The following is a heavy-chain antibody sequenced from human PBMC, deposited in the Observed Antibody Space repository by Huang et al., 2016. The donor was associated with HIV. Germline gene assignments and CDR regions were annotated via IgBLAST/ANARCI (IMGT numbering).Heavy chain of an antibody. D-gene: IGHD2-15*01. J-gene: IGHJ5*02. Sequence: QVQLQESGPGPVKPSQTLSLTCTVSGDSISRGGYLWSWIRQSPGKGLVWIGSIYYTGPTSYNPSLRSRVTMSVDTSKNQFSRRLTSVTAEDTAVYYCARDRITQCNGGRCYSDWSDPWGQGTLVIVSS. CDR2: IYYTGPT. V-gene: IGHV4-30-4*08. CDR3: ARDRITQCNGGRCYSDWSDP. CDR1: GDSISRGGYL.